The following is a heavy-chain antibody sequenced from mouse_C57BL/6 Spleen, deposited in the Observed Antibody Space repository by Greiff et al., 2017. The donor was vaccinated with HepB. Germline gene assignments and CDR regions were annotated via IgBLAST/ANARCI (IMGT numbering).Heavy chain of an antibody. D-gene: IGHD2-2*01. CDR1: GYTFTDYY. J-gene: IGHJ3*01. CDR3: ARSIYYGYGDELAY. CDR2: IYPGSGNT. V-gene: IGHV1-76*01. Sequence: VQLQQSGAELVRPGASVKLSCKASGYTFTDYYINWVKQRPGQGLEWIARIYPGSGNTYYNEKFKGKATLTAEKSSSTAYMQLSSLTSEDSAVYFCARSIYYGYGDELAYWGQGTLVTVSA.